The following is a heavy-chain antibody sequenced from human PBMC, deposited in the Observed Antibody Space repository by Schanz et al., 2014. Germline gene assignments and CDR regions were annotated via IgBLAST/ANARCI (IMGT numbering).Heavy chain of an antibody. CDR1: GYTFTSSG. D-gene: IGHD1-26*01. V-gene: IGHV1-18*01. CDR2: INGYNAHT. CDR3: ARDRDQWDGNFCDF. J-gene: IGHJ4*02. Sequence: QAQLVQSGAEVKKPGASVKVSCKASGYTFTSSGFSWVRQAPGQGLEWMGWINGYNAHTNYAQKFQGRVTMTTDTSTSTVYMELRSLRSDDTAVYYCARDRDQWDGNFCDFWGQGTLVTVSS.